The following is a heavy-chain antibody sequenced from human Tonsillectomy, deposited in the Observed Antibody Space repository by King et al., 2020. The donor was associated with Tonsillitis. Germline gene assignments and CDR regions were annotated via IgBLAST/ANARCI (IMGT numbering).Heavy chain of an antibody. CDR3: AHRHGSISGRWFDP. CDR1: GFSLNTYVVG. D-gene: IGHD1-26*01. J-gene: IGHJ5*02. V-gene: IGHV2-5*02. Sequence: TLKESGPTLVKPTQTLTLTCTFSGFSLNTYVVGVGLIRQPPGKALEWLALIYLGDDKRSMPHLKSRVTITKDTPKNQVVLRMTNMDPMDTATYYCAHRHGSISGRWFDPWGQGTLVTVSS. CDR2: IYLGDDK.